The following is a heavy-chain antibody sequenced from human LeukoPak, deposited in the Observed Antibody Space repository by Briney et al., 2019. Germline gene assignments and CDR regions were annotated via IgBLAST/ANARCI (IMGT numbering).Heavy chain of an antibody. Sequence: ASVKVSCKASGYTFTSYGISWVRQASGQGLEWMGWISAYNGNTNYAQKLQGRVTMTTDTSTSTAYMELRSLRSDDTAVYYCARDIAPYCGGDCYSRFDYWGQGTLVTVSS. CDR2: ISAYNGNT. D-gene: IGHD2-21*01. V-gene: IGHV1-18*01. CDR1: GYTFTSYG. CDR3: ARDIAPYCGGDCYSRFDY. J-gene: IGHJ4*02.